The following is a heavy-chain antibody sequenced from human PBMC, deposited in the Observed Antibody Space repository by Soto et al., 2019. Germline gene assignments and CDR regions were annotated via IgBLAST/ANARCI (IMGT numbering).Heavy chain of an antibody. CDR2: IWYDGSNN. CDR3: AYSGSYRDAFDI. J-gene: IGHJ3*02. Sequence: QTGGSLRLSCAASGFTFSSYGMHWVRQAPGKGLEWVAVIWYDGSNNYYADSVKGRFTISRDNSKNTLYLQMNSLRAEDTAVYYWAYSGSYRDAFDIWGRGTMVTVSS. CDR1: GFTFSSYG. D-gene: IGHD1-26*01. V-gene: IGHV3-33*01.